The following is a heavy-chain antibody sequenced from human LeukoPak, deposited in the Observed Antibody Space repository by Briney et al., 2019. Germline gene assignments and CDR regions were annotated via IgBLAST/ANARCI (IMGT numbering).Heavy chain of an antibody. D-gene: IGHD3-10*01. CDR2: ISGSGGST. V-gene: IGHV3-23*01. Sequence: GGSLRLFCAACGFILSSYGMRCARQAPGKALECVSAISGSGGSTHYADSVKGRFTICRDNSKNTLYLQMNSLRAEDTAVYYCANGGGYYSRHDYWGQGTLVTVSS. CDR3: ANGGGYYSRHDY. J-gene: IGHJ4*02. CDR1: GFILSSYG.